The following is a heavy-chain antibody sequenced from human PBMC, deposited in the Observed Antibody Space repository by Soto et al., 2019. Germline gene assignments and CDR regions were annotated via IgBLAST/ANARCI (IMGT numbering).Heavy chain of an antibody. CDR1: GFTFSSYA. CDR2: ISGSGGGT. CDR3: ARESDH. J-gene: IGHJ4*02. V-gene: IGHV3-23*01. Sequence: GGSLRLSCAASGFTFSSYAMSWVRQAPGKGLEWVSTISGSGGGTYYADSMKGRFTISRDNSKNTLYLQMYGLRVEDTAVYYCARESDHWGQGTLVTVSS.